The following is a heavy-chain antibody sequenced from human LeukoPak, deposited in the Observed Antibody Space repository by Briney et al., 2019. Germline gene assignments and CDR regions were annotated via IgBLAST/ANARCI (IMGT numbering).Heavy chain of an antibody. CDR2: IWYDGSNK. CDR3: ARDYYGSGSSYPLLPGY. D-gene: IGHD3-10*01. V-gene: IGHV3-33*01. Sequence: GSLRLSCAASGFTFSSYGMHWVRQAPGKGLEWVAVIWYDGSNKYYADSVKGRFTISRDNSKNTLYLQMNSLRAEDTAVYYCARDYYGSGSSYPLLPGYWGQGTLVTVSS. J-gene: IGHJ4*02. CDR1: GFTFSSYG.